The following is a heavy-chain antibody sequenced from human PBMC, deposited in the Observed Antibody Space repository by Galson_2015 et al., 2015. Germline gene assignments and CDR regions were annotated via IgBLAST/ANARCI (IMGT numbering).Heavy chain of an antibody. CDR3: AREGMAAPTSPVDY. D-gene: IGHD6-13*01. V-gene: IGHV1-69*13. Sequence: SVKVSCKASGGTFSTYTFSWVRQAPGQGLEWMGGITPIFGTANYAQKFQGRVTITADESTSTAYMQLSSLRSEDTAVYYCAREGMAAPTSPVDYWGQGTLVTVSS. CDR1: GGTFSTYT. CDR2: ITPIFGTA. J-gene: IGHJ4*02.